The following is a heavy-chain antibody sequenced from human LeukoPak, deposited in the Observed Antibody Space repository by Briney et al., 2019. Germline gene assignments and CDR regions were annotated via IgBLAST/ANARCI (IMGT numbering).Heavy chain of an antibody. CDR2: ISDDGSYT. V-gene: IGHV3-74*01. D-gene: IGHD2-21*02. J-gene: IGHJ4*02. CDR1: GFSFSSHW. Sequence: GGSLRLSCAASGFSFSSHWVHWVRQAPGKGPVWVSRISDDGSYTSNVDSVKGRFTISRDDSKNMLYLQMHSLRAEDTAVYYCAKDPSLRVTLPVWGQGTLVTVSS. CDR3: AKDPSLRVTLPV.